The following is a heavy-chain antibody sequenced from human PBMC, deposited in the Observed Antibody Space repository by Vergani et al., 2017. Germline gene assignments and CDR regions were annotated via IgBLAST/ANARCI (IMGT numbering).Heavy chain of an antibody. Sequence: QVQVVQFGAEVKKSGASVKVSCKTSGYTFSNYYMHWVRQAPGQGLEWMGIINPSGGHTNYAQKFQGRVTMTRNTSTSTVYMELSSLRSEDTAIYYCARGDYGILTGYRYWGQGTLVTVS. CDR2: INPSGGHT. J-gene: IGHJ4*02. CDR1: GYTFSNYY. V-gene: IGHV1-46*03. CDR3: ARGDYGILTGYRY. D-gene: IGHD3-9*01.